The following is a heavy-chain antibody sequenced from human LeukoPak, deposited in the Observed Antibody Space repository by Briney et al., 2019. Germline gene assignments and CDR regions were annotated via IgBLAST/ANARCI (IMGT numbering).Heavy chain of an antibody. CDR3: AKDLSGSYAVDY. Sequence: GGSLRLSCAASGFTFSSYVMSWVRQAPGKGLEWVSTISGGGCSTYYADSVKGRFTISRDNSKNTLYLQMNSLRAEDTAVYYCAKDLSGSYAVDYWGQGTLVTVSS. CDR1: GFTFSSYV. J-gene: IGHJ4*02. CDR2: ISGGGCST. V-gene: IGHV3-23*01. D-gene: IGHD1-26*01.